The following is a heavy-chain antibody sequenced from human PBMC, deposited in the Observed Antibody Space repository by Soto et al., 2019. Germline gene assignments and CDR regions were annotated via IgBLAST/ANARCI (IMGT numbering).Heavy chain of an antibody. Sequence: GGSLRLSCRTSGFRFSRYGMHWVRQAPGKGPEWVAFISGDGSNTEYVDSVRGRFTVSGDNSKNTLYLQMGSLRAEDMAVYYCARFGFTYYYDYWGQGTLVTVSS. CDR1: GFRFSRYG. D-gene: IGHD3-10*01. V-gene: IGHV3-30*03. J-gene: IGHJ4*02. CDR2: ISGDGSNT. CDR3: ARFGFTYYYDY.